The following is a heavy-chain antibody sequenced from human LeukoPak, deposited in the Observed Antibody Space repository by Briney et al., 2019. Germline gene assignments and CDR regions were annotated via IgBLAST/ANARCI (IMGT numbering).Heavy chain of an antibody. CDR3: AKDSLADIDY. V-gene: IGHV3-30*02. D-gene: IGHD3-16*01. CDR1: GFIFSTYG. Sequence: SGGSLRLSCAASGFIFSTYGMYWVRQAPGKGLEWVAFIRHDGSIKNYADSVKGRSTISRDNSKNTLYLQMNSLRAEDTAVYYCAKDSLADIDYWGQGTLVNVSS. J-gene: IGHJ4*02. CDR2: IRHDGSIK.